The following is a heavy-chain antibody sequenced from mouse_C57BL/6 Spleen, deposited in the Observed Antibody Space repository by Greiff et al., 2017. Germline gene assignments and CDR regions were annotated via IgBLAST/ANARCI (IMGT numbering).Heavy chain of an antibody. CDR3: ATTVVPNWYFDV. V-gene: IGHV1-55*01. CDR1: GYTFTSYW. Sequence: QVQLKQPGAELVKPGASVKMSCKASGYTFTSYWITWVKQRPGQGLEWIGDIYPGSGSTNYNEKFKSKATLTVDTSSSTAYMQLSSLTSEDSAVYYCATTVVPNWYFDVWGTGTTVTVSS. J-gene: IGHJ1*03. CDR2: IYPGSGST. D-gene: IGHD1-1*01.